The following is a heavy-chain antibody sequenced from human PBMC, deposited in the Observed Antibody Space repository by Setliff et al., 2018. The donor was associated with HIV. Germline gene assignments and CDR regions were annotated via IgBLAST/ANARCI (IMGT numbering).Heavy chain of an antibody. D-gene: IGHD4-17*01. CDR3: AREGLLVTTVGGAYWYHGMDV. J-gene: IGHJ6*02. V-gene: IGHV1-18*01. CDR2: ISAYNGNT. CDR1: GGSFSSYA. Sequence: ASVKVSCKASGGSFSSYALHWVRQAPGQGLEWMGWISAYNGNTNYAQKLQGRVTMTTDTSTSTAYMELRSLRSDDTAVYYCAREGLLVTTVGGAYWYHGMDVWGQGTTVTVSS.